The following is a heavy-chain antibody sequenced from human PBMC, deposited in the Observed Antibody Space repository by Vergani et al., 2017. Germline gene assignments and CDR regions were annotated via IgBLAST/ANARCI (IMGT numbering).Heavy chain of an antibody. CDR3: ASDTHSGQRADR. CDR1: FDSISNLY. J-gene: IGHJ5*02. D-gene: IGHD6-19*01. V-gene: IGHV4-59*11. CDR2: IHYSENT. Sequence: QVQLQESGPGLVKSSETLSLTCSVSFDSISNLYCNWIRQPPGKGLEWIGSIHYSENTNYNPSLETRVTISVETSKNQFSLTLTSVTAADTAVYYYASDTHSGQRADRWGQGILVTVTS.